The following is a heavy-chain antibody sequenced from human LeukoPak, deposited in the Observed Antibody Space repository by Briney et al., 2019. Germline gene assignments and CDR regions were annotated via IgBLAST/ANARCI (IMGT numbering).Heavy chain of an antibody. V-gene: IGHV3-21*04. D-gene: IGHD3-22*01. CDR3: ARGSIDYYDSSGYYSYYFDY. CDR1: GFTFSSYS. CDR2: ISSSSSYI. Sequence: GGSLRLSCAASGFTFSSYSMNWVRQAPGKGLEWVSSISSSSSYIYYADSVKGRFTISRDNAKNSLYLQMNSLRAEDTAVYYCARGSIDYYDSSGYYSYYFDYWGQGTLVTVSS. J-gene: IGHJ4*02.